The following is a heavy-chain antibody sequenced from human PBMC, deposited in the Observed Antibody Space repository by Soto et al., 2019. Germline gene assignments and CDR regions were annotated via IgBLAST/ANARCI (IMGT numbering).Heavy chain of an antibody. V-gene: IGHV3-30*18. CDR1: GFTFSSYG. Sequence: GGSLRLSCAASGFTFSSYGMHWVRQAPGKGLEWVAVISHDGSNKYYADSVKGRFTISRDNSKNTLYLQMNSLRAEDTAVYYCAKDGGVVPAAMRLLRYYYMDVWGKGTTVTVSS. CDR2: ISHDGSNK. CDR3: AKDGGVVPAAMRLLRYYYMDV. D-gene: IGHD2-2*01. J-gene: IGHJ6*03.